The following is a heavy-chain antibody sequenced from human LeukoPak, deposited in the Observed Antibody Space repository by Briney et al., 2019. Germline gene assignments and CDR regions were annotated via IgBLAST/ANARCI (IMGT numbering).Heavy chain of an antibody. CDR1: GGSFGSYY. Sequence: SETLSLTCTVSGGSFGSYYWTWIRQPPGKGLEYIGYLSASGSTNYNPSLKSRVTISVDTSKNQFSLKLSSVTAADTAVYYCARWAWGFDYWGQGTLVIVSS. V-gene: IGHV4-4*09. CDR2: LSASGST. D-gene: IGHD3-16*01. J-gene: IGHJ4*02. CDR3: ARWAWGFDY.